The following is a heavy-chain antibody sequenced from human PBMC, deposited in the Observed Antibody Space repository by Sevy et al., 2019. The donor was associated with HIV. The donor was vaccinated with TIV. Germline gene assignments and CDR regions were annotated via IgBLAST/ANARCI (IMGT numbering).Heavy chain of an antibody. Sequence: GGSLRLSCAASGFTFSSYAMSWVRQAPGKGLEWVSAISGSGGSTYYADSVKGRFTNSRDNSKNTLYLQMNSLRDEDTAVYYCAKSSYPIAAAGIFFDYWGQGTLVTVSS. CDR1: GFTFSSYA. CDR3: AKSSYPIAAAGIFFDY. J-gene: IGHJ4*02. CDR2: ISGSGGST. D-gene: IGHD6-13*01. V-gene: IGHV3-23*01.